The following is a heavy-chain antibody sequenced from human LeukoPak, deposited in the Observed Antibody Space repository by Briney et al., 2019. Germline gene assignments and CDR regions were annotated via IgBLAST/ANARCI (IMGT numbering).Heavy chain of an antibody. CDR1: GGSIRSFF. V-gene: IGHV4-59*01. D-gene: IGHD7-27*01. CDR3: ARVASNWGSGYFDY. CDR2: IYHTGST. Sequence: PSETLSLTCTVSGGSIRSFFWSWLRQPPGKPLEWLGHIYHTGSTNYNPSLKSRVTISVDTSKNQFSLKLSSVTAADTAVYYCARVASNWGSGYFDYWGQGTLVTVSS. J-gene: IGHJ4*02.